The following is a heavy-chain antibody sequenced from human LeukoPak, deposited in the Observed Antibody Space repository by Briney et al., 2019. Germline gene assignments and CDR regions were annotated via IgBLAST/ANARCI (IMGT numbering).Heavy chain of an antibody. Sequence: SETLSLTCTVSGGSISSYYWNWIRQPPGKGLEWIGYIYYSGSTNYNPSLKSRVTISVDTSKNQFSLKLSSVTAADTAVYYCARAYDRSPGYWGQGTLVTVSS. CDR3: ARAYDRSPGY. CDR2: IYYSGST. J-gene: IGHJ4*02. D-gene: IGHD3-22*01. V-gene: IGHV4-59*01. CDR1: GGSISSYY.